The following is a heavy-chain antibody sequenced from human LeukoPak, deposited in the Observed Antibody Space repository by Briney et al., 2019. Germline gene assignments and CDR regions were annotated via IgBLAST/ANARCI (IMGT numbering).Heavy chain of an antibody. V-gene: IGHV3-21*01. J-gene: IGHJ4*02. Sequence: GGSLRLSCAASGFTFSSYSMNWVRQAPGKGLEWVSSISSSSSYIYYADSVKGRFTISRDNAKNLLYLQMNSLRAEDTAVYYCARYPRRYCSGGSCYGDYWGQGTLVTVSS. CDR3: ARYPRRYCSGGSCYGDY. CDR2: ISSSSSYI. D-gene: IGHD2-15*01. CDR1: GFTFSSYS.